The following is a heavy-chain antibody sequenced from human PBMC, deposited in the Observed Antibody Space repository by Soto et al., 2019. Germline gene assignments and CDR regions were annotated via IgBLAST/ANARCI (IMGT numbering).Heavy chain of an antibody. CDR2: IRYDENNK. CDR1: GFTFRNYG. Sequence: QVQLVESGGGAVQPGTSLRLSCAASGFTFRNYGMHWVRQAPGKGLEWVAIIRYDENNKYYADSVKGRFTISRDNSKNTLYLQMNSLRAEDTAVYYCARDSVWTFDYWGQGTLVTVSS. J-gene: IGHJ4*02. D-gene: IGHD2-21*01. V-gene: IGHV3-33*01. CDR3: ARDSVWTFDY.